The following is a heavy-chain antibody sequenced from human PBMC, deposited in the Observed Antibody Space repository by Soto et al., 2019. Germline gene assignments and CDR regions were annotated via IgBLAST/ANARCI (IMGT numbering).Heavy chain of an antibody. D-gene: IGHD2-2*01. Sequence: SVKVSCKASGGTFSSYATSWVRQAPGQGLEWMGGIIPIFGTANYAQKFQGRVTITADESTSTAYMELSSLRPEDTAVYYCARRSTGLINGGWQYYYGMDVWGQGTTVTVSS. CDR3: ARRSTGLINGGWQYYYGMDV. CDR1: GGTFSSYA. CDR2: IIPIFGTA. J-gene: IGHJ6*02. V-gene: IGHV1-69*13.